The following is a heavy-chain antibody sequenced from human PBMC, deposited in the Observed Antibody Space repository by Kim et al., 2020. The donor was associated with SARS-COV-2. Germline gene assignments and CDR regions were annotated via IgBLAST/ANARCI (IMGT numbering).Heavy chain of an antibody. CDR2: ISGGGGST. J-gene: IGHJ4*02. D-gene: IGHD6-13*01. V-gene: IGHV3-23*01. CDR3: AKAVGIAATGTRLLDY. Sequence: GGSLRLSCAASGFTFDNYAMSWVRQAPGKGLEWVSAISGGGGSTYYADSVKGRFTISRDNSKNTVYLQMNSLRAEDTAVYHCAKAVGIAATGTRLLDYWGQGTLVTVSS. CDR1: GFTFDNYA.